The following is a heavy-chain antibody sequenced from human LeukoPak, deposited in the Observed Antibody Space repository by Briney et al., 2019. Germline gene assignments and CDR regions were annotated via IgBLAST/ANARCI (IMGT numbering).Heavy chain of an antibody. D-gene: IGHD6-25*01. J-gene: IGHJ4*02. CDR3: AKDLRRIAAYYFDY. CDR1: EFSFSTYA. Sequence: GGALRLSCAASEFSFSTYAMHWVRQAPGQGLEWVGVLSSDGRDKHHADSVQGRFTISRDISKNTLYLQMNSLRTEDTAVYYCAKDLRRIAAYYFDYWGQGALVTVSS. CDR2: LSSDGRDK. V-gene: IGHV3-30*18.